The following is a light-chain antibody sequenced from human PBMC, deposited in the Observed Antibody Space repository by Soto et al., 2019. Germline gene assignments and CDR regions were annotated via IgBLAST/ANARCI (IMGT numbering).Light chain of an antibody. CDR1: SSDVGGYNY. V-gene: IGLV2-14*01. Sequence: QSALTQPASVSGSPGQSITVSCTGTSSDVGGYNYVSWYQQHPGKAPKLMIYEVSNRPSGISNRFSGSKSDNTASLTISGLQAEDEADYYCSSYTASGTWMFGGGTQLTVL. CDR3: SSYTASGTWM. J-gene: IGLJ3*02. CDR2: EVS.